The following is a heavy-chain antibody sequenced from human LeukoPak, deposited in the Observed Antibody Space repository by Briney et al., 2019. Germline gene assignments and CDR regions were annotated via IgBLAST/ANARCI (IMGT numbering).Heavy chain of an antibody. V-gene: IGHV4-59*08. Sequence: PSETLSLTCTVSGGSITSYYWSWIRQSPGKGLEWIGYIYYSGSTNYNPSLKSRVTISVDTSKNQFSLKLSSVTAADTAVYYCARRFYSSGFYYFDYWGQGTLVAVSS. CDR2: IYYSGST. CDR1: GGSITSYY. D-gene: IGHD6-25*01. CDR3: ARRFYSSGFYYFDY. J-gene: IGHJ4*02.